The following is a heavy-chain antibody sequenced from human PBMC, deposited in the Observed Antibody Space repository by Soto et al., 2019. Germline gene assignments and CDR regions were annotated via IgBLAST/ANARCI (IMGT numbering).Heavy chain of an antibody. D-gene: IGHD6-13*01. CDR3: AKEPHKFTWYGSTGMDV. CDR2: ISFDGTNT. Sequence: PGGSLRLSCAASGFSFSNYGIHWVRQAPGKVLEWVAFISFDGTNTYYTDYLRGRFTISRDKSKNAVYLQLNSLTAEDTAVYYCAKEPHKFTWYGSTGMDVWGQGTTVTVSS. CDR1: GFSFSNYG. J-gene: IGHJ6*02. V-gene: IGHV3-30*18.